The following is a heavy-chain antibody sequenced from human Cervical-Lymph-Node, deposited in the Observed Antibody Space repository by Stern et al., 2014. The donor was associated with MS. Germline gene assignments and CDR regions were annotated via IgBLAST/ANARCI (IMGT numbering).Heavy chain of an antibody. J-gene: IGHJ2*01. CDR3: ARSAVRGTAYWHFDL. CDR2: INPNSGGT. D-gene: IGHD1-26*01. V-gene: IGHV1-2*06. CDR1: GYTFTGYY. Sequence: VQLEESGAEVKKPGASVKVSCKASGYTFTGYYMHWVRQAPGQGLEWMGRINPNSGGTDFAQKFQGRVTMTRDTSISTAHMELSSLRSDDTAVYYCARSAVRGTAYWHFDLWGRGTLVTVSS.